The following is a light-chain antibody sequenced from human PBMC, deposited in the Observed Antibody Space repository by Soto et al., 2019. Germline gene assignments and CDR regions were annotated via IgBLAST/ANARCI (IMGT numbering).Light chain of an antibody. CDR2: GAS. J-gene: IGKJ1*01. Sequence: EIVLTQSPGTLSWSPGERATLSCRASQSVSSSYLAWYQQKPGQAPRLLIYGASSMPTGIPDRFSGSGSGTDFTLTISILEPEDFAVYYCQQYGSSPRTFCQGTKVQIK. V-gene: IGKV3-20*01. CDR1: QSVSSSY. CDR3: QQYGSSPRT.